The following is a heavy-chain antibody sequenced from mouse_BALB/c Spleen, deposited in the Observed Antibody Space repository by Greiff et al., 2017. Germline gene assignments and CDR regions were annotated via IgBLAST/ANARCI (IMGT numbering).Heavy chain of an antibody. J-gene: IGHJ2*01. CDR2: ISSGGST. CDR3: ARGRSYDGYYLDY. CDR1: GFTFSSYA. Sequence: EVQLQESGGGLVKPGGSLKLSCAASGFTFSSYAMSWVRQTPEKRLEWVASISSGGSTYYPDSVKGRFTISRDNARNILYLQMSSLRSEDTAMYYCARGRSYDGYYLDYWGQGTTLTVSS. D-gene: IGHD2-3*01. V-gene: IGHV5-6-5*01.